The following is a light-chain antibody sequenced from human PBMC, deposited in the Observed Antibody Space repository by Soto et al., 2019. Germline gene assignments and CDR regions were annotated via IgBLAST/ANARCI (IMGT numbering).Light chain of an antibody. CDR1: QGLKF. CDR3: QQANSFPIT. J-gene: IGKJ5*01. V-gene: IGKV1-12*01. CDR2: EAT. Sequence: DIQITQSPSSFSSSVLETFTITCRASQGLKFLAWYQQKPGKAPRLLIYEATNLQSGVPPRFSGSGSGTDFTLTISSLQPEDFATYFCQQANSFPITFGQGTRLEIK.